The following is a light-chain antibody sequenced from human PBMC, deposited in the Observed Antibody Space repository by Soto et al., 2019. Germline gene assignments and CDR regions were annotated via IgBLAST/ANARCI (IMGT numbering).Light chain of an antibody. CDR1: SSDVGGYNY. J-gene: IGLJ2*01. V-gene: IGLV2-8*01. Sequence: QSALTQPPSASGSPGQSVAISCTGTSSDVGGYNYVSWYQQHPGKAPKLIIYEVNKRPSGVPDRFSGSKYGNTASLTVSGLQAEDEADYYCSSYGTSRVFGGGTKLTVL. CDR3: SSYGTSRV. CDR2: EVN.